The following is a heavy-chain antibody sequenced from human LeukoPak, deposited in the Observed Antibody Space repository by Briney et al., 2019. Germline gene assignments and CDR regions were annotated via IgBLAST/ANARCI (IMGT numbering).Heavy chain of an antibody. D-gene: IGHD2-15*01. Sequence: GGSLRLSCTASGFTFGDYAMSWFRQAPGKGLEWVGFIRSKAYGGTTEYAASVKGRFTISRDDYKSIAYLQMNSLKTEDTAVYYCTRFPGYCSGGSCFKFDYWGQGTLVTVSS. CDR1: GFTFGDYA. CDR2: IRSKAYGGTT. J-gene: IGHJ4*02. CDR3: TRFPGYCSGGSCFKFDY. V-gene: IGHV3-49*03.